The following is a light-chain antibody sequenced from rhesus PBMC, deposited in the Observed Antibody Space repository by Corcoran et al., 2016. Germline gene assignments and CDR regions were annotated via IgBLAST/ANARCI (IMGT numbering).Light chain of an antibody. CDR1: QRISSW. CDR3: QQYNSSPYT. J-gene: IGKJ2*01. Sequence: DIQMTQSPSSLSASVGDTVTITFRASQRISSWLAWYQHKPGKAPNRLIYKASSLQSGVPSRFSGSGSGTDFTLTISSLQSEDFATYNCQQYNSSPYTIGQGAKVEI. V-gene: IGKV1-22*01. CDR2: KAS.